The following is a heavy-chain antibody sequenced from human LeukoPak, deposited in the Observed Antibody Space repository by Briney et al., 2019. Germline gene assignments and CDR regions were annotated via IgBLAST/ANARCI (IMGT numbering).Heavy chain of an antibody. J-gene: IGHJ4*02. Sequence: GGSLRLSCAASGFTFSSHAMHWVRQAPGKGLEWVAVISYDGSNKYYADSVKGRFTISRDNSKNTLYLQMNSLRAEDTAVYYCARDRIVGATSFDYWGQGTLVTVSS. CDR3: ARDRIVGATSFDY. CDR1: GFTFSSHA. V-gene: IGHV3-30-3*01. CDR2: ISYDGSNK. D-gene: IGHD1-26*01.